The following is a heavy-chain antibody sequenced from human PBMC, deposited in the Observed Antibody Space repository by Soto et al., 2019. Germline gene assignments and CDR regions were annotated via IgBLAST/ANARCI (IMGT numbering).Heavy chain of an antibody. Sequence: SVKVSCKASTFTFTISAVQWVVRSRGQRLEWIGCIVVGSGNTKYAQNFQERVTITRDMSSGTAYLELSSLRSEDTAVYYCATHREGATYYFDYWGQGTLVTVSS. D-gene: IGHD1-26*01. CDR3: ATHREGATYYFDY. J-gene: IGHJ4*02. CDR2: IVVGSGNT. CDR1: TFTFTISA. V-gene: IGHV1-58*01.